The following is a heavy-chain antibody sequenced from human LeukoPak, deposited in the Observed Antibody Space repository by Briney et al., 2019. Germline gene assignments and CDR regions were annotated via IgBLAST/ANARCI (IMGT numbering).Heavy chain of an antibody. Sequence: SETLSVTRTVSGGSITSNYWSWIRQPPGKGLEWIGYIYYSGTTNCNPSLKSRVTMSVDTSKNQFSLKLSSVTAADTAVYYCTRARYSGYVIDYWGQGTLVTVSS. D-gene: IGHD5-12*01. CDR2: IYYSGTT. V-gene: IGHV4-59*01. CDR3: TRARYSGYVIDY. J-gene: IGHJ4*02. CDR1: GGSITSNY.